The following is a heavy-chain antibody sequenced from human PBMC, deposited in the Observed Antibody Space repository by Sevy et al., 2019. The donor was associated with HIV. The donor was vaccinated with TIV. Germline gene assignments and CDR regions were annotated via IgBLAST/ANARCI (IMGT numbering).Heavy chain of an antibody. CDR3: TTHAGIAAAGRVFDY. CDR1: GFTISDHY. D-gene: IGHD6-13*01. Sequence: GGSLRLSCVASGFTISDHYMEWVRQAPGKGLEWVGRTRNKADGYTTEYAASVKGRVTISRDDSKNSLYVQMNSLKTEDTAVYYCTTHAGIAAAGRVFDYWGQGTLVTVSS. CDR2: TRNKADGYTT. V-gene: IGHV3-72*01. J-gene: IGHJ4*02.